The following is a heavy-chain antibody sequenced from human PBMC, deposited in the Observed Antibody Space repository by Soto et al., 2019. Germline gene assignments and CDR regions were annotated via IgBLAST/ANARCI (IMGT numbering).Heavy chain of an antibody. D-gene: IGHD6-13*01. CDR2: IYHSGST. J-gene: IGHJ4*02. Sequence: SETLSLTCAVSGGSISSSNWWSWVRQPPGKGLEWIGEIYHSGSTNYNPSLKSRVTISVDKSKNQFSLKLSSVTAADTAVYYCARGGLDSSSWYGDYWGQGTLVTVS. CDR3: ARGGLDSSSWYGDY. V-gene: IGHV4-4*02. CDR1: GGSISSSNW.